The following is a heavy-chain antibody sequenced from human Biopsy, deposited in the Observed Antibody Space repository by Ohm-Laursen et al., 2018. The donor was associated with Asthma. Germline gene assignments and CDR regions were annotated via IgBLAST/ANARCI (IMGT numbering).Heavy chain of an antibody. CDR3: ARRITIFGVVQKDHGMDA. J-gene: IGHJ6*02. CDR2: ISYGGKT. Sequence: SQTLSLTCAVSGGSMTPTSHYWDWIRQAPGKGLEWIGYISYGGKTSYNPSPKNRVTISRDTSKNQFSLRLPSVTAADTAVYFCARRITIFGVVQKDHGMDAWGQGTTVIVSS. D-gene: IGHD3-3*01. V-gene: IGHV4-39*01. CDR1: GGSMTPTSHY.